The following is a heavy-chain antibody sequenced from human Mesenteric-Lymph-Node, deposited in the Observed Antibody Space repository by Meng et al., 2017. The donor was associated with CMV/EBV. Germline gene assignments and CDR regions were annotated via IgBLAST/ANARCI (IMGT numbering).Heavy chain of an antibody. V-gene: IGHV1-2*06. CDR3: ARADITMVRGIIITSRWFDP. CDR1: FTGYY. J-gene: IGHJ5*02. CDR2: INPNSGGT. D-gene: IGHD3-10*01. Sequence: FTGYYMHWVRQAPGQGLEWMGRINPNSGGTNYAQNFQGRVTMTRDTSISTAYMELSRLRSDDTAVYYCARADITMVRGIIITSRWFDPWGQGTLVTVSS.